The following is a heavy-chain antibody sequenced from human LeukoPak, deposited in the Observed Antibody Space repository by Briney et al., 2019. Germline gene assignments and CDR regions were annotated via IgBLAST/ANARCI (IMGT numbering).Heavy chain of an antibody. CDR3: ARLKFYDSTGYSPGYYMDV. V-gene: IGHV4-4*07. D-gene: IGHD3-22*01. CDR2: ISPTGNT. J-gene: IGHJ6*03. Sequence: PSETLSLTCSVSGGAIISYYWSWIRQPAGKGPEWIGRISPTGNTDYNPPLKTRVTMSTDLSKKQFSLRLRSVTAADTAVYYCARLKFYDSTGYSPGYYMDVWGKGTAVTVSS. CDR1: GGAIISYY.